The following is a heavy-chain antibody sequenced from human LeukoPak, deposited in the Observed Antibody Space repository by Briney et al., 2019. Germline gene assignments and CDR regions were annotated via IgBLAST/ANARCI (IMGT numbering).Heavy chain of an antibody. J-gene: IGHJ3*02. CDR2: IYSIGST. CDR3: ARERYSYATRGAFDI. V-gene: IGHV4-31*03. CDR1: ARSISSGGYY. D-gene: IGHD5-18*01. Sequence: PSQTMSLTCTVAARSISSGGYYWNWIRQHPGKGLKWIGYIYSIGSTYFIPTLRSRVTISVATSKNQFSLKLSSVTAADTAVYYCARERYSYATRGAFDIWGQGTMVTVSS.